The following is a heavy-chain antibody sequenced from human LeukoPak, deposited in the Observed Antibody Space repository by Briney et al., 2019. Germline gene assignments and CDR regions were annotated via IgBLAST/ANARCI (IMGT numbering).Heavy chain of an antibody. D-gene: IGHD3-10*01. CDR2: IDWDDDK. CDR3: ARDSYGSGSHFDY. J-gene: IGHJ4*01. V-gene: IGHV2-70*11. CDR1: GFSLSTSVMS. Sequence: SGPTLVNPTQTLTLTCTFSGFSLSTSVMSVSWIRQPPGKALEWLARIDWDDDKYYSPSLKTRLTISKDTSKNQVVLTMTNMDPMDTATYYCARDSYGSGSHFDYWGQGTLVTVSS.